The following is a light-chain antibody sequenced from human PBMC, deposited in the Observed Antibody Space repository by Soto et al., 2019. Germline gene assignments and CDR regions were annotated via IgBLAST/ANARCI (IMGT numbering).Light chain of an antibody. Sequence: QSLLTQPASVSGSPGQSITISCTGTSSDVGNYNLVSWYQHHPGKAPKLIIYEVSKRPSGFSNRFSGSKSGDTASLTISGLQAEDEVDYYCCSYAGSNYVFGTGTKVTVL. CDR2: EVS. CDR1: SSDVGNYNL. CDR3: CSYAGSNYV. V-gene: IGLV2-23*02. J-gene: IGLJ1*01.